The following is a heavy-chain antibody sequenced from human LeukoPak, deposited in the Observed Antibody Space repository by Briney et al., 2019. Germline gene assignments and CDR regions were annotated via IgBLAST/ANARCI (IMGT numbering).Heavy chain of an antibody. CDR3: AGYSPRGPGY. V-gene: IGHV4-59*04. CDR2: IYHSGST. J-gene: IGHJ4*02. CDR1: GGSISSYY. Sequence: PSETLSLTCTVSGGSISSYYWSWIRQPPGKGLEWIGYIYHSGSTYYNPSLKSRVTISVDRSKNQFSLKLSSVTAADTAVYYCAGYSPRGPGYWGRGPLVTVSS. D-gene: IGHD1-26*01.